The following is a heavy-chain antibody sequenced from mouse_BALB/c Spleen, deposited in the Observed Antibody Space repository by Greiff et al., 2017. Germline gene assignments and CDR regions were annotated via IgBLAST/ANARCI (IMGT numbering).Heavy chain of an antibody. CDR3: ARYDGYYGV. J-gene: IGHJ1*01. V-gene: IGHV1-69*01. D-gene: IGHD2-3*01. Sequence: VQLQQPGAELVMPGASVKMSCKASGYTFTDYWMHWVKQSPGQGLEWIGAIDTSDSYTSYNQKFKGKATLTVDESSSTAYMQLSSLTSEDSAVYYCARYDGYYGVWGAGTTVTVSS. CDR1: GYTFTDYW. CDR2: IDTSDSYT.